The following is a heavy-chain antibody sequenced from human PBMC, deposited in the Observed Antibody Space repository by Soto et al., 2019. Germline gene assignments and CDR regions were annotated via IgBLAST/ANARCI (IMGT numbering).Heavy chain of an antibody. J-gene: IGHJ4*02. CDR1: GYTFTSYG. V-gene: IGHV1-18*01. CDR2: ISAYNGNT. D-gene: IGHD2-15*01. Sequence: QVQLVQSGAEVKKPGASVKVSCKASGYTFTSYGISWVRQAPGQGLEWMGWISAYNGNTNYAQKLQGRVTMTTDTTTSTAYMELRSLRSDDTAVYYCARDQDIVVVVAATPFDYWGQGTLVTVSS. CDR3: ARDQDIVVVVAATPFDY.